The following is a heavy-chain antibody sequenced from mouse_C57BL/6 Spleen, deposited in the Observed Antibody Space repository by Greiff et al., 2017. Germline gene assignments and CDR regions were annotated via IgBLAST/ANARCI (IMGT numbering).Heavy chain of an antibody. CDR1: GFTFSSYT. D-gene: IGHD2-3*01. J-gene: IGHJ3*01. Sequence: EVKLMESGGGLVKPGGSLKLSCAASGFTFSSYTMSWVRQTPEKRLEWVATISGGGGNTYYPDSVKGRFTISRDNAKNTLYLQMSSLRSEDTALYYCAIYDGSFFAYWGQGTLVTVSA. CDR2: ISGGGGNT. V-gene: IGHV5-9*01. CDR3: AIYDGSFFAY.